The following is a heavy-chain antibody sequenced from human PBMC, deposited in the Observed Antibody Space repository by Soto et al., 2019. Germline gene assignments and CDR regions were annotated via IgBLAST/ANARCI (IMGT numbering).Heavy chain of an antibody. Sequence: QGQLVQSGAEVKKPGASVRVSCKASGYTFSTYGVSWVRQAPGQGLEWMGWITVSNGNTNYIDDLQGRVTMTTDTSTSTAYMEVWRLRSDDTAVYYCARSYSYGSYWYFDDWGQGTLVIVSS. V-gene: IGHV1-18*04. CDR3: ARSYSYGSYWYFDD. J-gene: IGHJ4*02. CDR2: ITVSNGNT. D-gene: IGHD5-18*01. CDR1: GYTFSTYG.